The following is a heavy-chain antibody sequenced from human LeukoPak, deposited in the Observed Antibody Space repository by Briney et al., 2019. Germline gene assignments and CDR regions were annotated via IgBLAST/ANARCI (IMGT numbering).Heavy chain of an antibody. CDR3: ARRLGLGYGDYESAFDI. CDR2: IIPIFGTA. V-gene: IGHV1-69*05. CDR1: GGTFSSYA. Sequence: SVKVSCKASGGTFSSYAISWVRQAPGQGLEWMGRIIPIFGTANYAQKFQGRVTITTDESTSTAYMELSSLRSEDTAVYYCARRLGLGYGDYESAFDIWGQGTRVTVSS. J-gene: IGHJ3*02. D-gene: IGHD4-17*01.